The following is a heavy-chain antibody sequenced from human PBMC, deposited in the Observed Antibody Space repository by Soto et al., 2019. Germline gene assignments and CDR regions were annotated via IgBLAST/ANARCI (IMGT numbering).Heavy chain of an antibody. Sequence: SETLSLTCTVSGGSISSGGYYWGWLRQPPGKGLEWIGSIYHGGSTYYNPSLNSRVTLSIDMTNNHVSLILNSVTAADTAVYYCARVGPWVPYYYDSSPYTFENWFDPWGQGTLVTVSS. CDR3: ARVGPWVPYYYDSSPYTFENWFDP. V-gene: IGHV4-39*02. CDR1: GGSISSGGYY. J-gene: IGHJ5*02. CDR2: IYHGGST. D-gene: IGHD3-22*01.